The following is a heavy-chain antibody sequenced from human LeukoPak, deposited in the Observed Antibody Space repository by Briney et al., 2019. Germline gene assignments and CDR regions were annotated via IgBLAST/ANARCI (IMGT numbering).Heavy chain of an antibody. V-gene: IGHV3-23*01. D-gene: IGHD1-26*01. CDR2: ISGSGDST. CDR3: ARRQGRRGIVGPTILKGAFDI. J-gene: IGHJ3*02. CDR1: GFTFSNYA. Sequence: GGSLRLSCAASGFTFSNYAMSWVRQAPGKGLEWVSTISGSGDSTYYADSVKGRFTISRDNSKNTLYLQMNSLRAEDTAVYYCARRQGRRGIVGPTILKGAFDIWGQGTKVTVSS.